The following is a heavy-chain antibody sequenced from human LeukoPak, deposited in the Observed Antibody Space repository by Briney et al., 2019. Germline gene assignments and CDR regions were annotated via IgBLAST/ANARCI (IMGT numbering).Heavy chain of an antibody. CDR3: ARGGTGATRDDTFDI. V-gene: IGHV3-21*01. CDR1: GFTFSSYS. Sequence: SGGSLRLSCADSGFTFSSYSMNWVRQAPGKGLEWVSSISSGSSYIFYADSVKGRFTISRDNAKNSLYLQMSSLRAEDTAVYYCARGGTGATRDDTFDIWGQGTMVTVSS. J-gene: IGHJ3*02. CDR2: ISSGSSYI. D-gene: IGHD1-7*01.